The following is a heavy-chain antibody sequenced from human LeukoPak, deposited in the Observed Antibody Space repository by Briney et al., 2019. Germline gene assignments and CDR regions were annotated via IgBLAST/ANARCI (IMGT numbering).Heavy chain of an antibody. CDR3: ARSGGATIFVDY. V-gene: IGHV3-48*03. Sequence: GGSLRLSCAASGFTFSSYEMNWVRQAPGKGLEWVSYISSSGSTIYYADSVKGRFTISRDNAKNSLYLQMNSLRAEDTAVYYCARSGGATIFVDYWGQGTLVTVSS. D-gene: IGHD1-26*01. CDR2: ISSSGSTI. CDR1: GFTFSSYE. J-gene: IGHJ4*02.